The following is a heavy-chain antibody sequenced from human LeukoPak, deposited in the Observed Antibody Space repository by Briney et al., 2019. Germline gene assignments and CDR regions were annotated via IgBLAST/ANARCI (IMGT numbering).Heavy chain of an antibody. Sequence: GGSLRLSCAASGFTFDDYGMSWVRQAPGKGLEWVSGINWNGGSTGYADSVKGRFTISRDNAKNSLYLQMNSLRAEDTALYYCARVPSSLLNWNYDYYYYYMDVWGKGTTVTVSS. J-gene: IGHJ6*03. V-gene: IGHV3-20*04. CDR1: GFTFDDYG. D-gene: IGHD1-7*01. CDR2: INWNGGST. CDR3: ARVPSSLLNWNYDYYYYYMDV.